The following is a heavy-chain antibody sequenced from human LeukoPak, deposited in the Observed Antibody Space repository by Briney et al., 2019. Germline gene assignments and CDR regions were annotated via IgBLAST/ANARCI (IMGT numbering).Heavy chain of an antibody. D-gene: IGHD3-22*01. Sequence: SPSETLSLTCTVSGGSISSYYWSWIRQPAGKGLEWIGRIYTSGSTNYNPSLKSRVTMSVDTSKNQFSLKLSSVTAADTAVYYCARDTVTYYYDSSGYQYYFDYWGQGTLVTVSS. CDR2: IYTSGST. CDR3: ARDTVTYYYDSSGYQYYFDY. J-gene: IGHJ4*02. V-gene: IGHV4-4*07. CDR1: GGSISSYY.